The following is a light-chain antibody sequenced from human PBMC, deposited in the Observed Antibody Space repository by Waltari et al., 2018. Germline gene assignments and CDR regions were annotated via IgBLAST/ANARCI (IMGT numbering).Light chain of an antibody. CDR1: QSVSRA. Sequence: EIVLPQSPRPLSLSHGETAPVSCRTSQSVSRALAWYQQKPGQAPRLLIYGASTRATGIPDRFSGSGSGTDFSLTISRLEPDDFAVYYCQHYLRLPVTFGQGTTVEI. V-gene: IGKV3-20*01. CDR3: QHYLRLPVT. J-gene: IGKJ1*01. CDR2: GAS.